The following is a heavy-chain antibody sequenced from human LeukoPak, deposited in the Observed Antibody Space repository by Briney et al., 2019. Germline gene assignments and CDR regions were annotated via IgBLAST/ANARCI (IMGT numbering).Heavy chain of an antibody. Sequence: ASVKVSCKASGYTFTSYYMHWVRQAPGQGLEWMGIINPSGGSTSYAQKFQGRVTMTGDTSTSTVYMELSSLRSEDTAVYYCASAVAAKLSAFDIWGQGTMVTVSS. CDR2: INPSGGST. J-gene: IGHJ3*02. CDR3: ASAVAAKLSAFDI. CDR1: GYTFTSYY. V-gene: IGHV1-46*01. D-gene: IGHD2-15*01.